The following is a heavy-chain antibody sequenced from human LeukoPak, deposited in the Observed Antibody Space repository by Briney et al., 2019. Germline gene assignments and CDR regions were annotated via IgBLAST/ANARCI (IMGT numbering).Heavy chain of an antibody. D-gene: IGHD2-8*01. CDR3: AKAAGNTWYLDS. V-gene: IGHV3-23*01. Sequence: GGSLRLSCAASGXTFSSYAMTWVRQAPGKGLEWVSGISGSGNRTYYAASVRGRFTTSRDNSKNTLYLDMSSLRAEDTALYYCAKAAGNTWYLDSWGQGTLISVSS. J-gene: IGHJ4*02. CDR1: GXTFSSYA. CDR2: ISGSGNRT.